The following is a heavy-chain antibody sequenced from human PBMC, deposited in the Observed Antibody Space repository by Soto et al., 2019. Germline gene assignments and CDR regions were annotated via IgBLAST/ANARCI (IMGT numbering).Heavy chain of an antibody. J-gene: IGHJ5*02. CDR2: INPNSGGT. V-gene: IGHV1-2*02. D-gene: IGHD2-2*01. CDR1: GYTFTGYY. Sequence: EASVKVSCKASGYTFTGYYMHWVRQAPGQGLEWMGWINPNSGGTNYAQKFQGRVTMTRDTSISTAYMELSRLRSDDTAVYYCARAVETGQGDWFDPWGQGTLVTVSS. CDR3: ARAVETGQGDWFDP.